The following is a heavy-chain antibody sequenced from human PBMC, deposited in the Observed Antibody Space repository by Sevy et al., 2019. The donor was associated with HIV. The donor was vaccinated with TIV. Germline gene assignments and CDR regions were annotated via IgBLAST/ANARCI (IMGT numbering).Heavy chain of an antibody. CDR1: GYTFTSYG. CDR2: ISAYNGNT. J-gene: IGHJ4*02. V-gene: IGHV1-18*01. D-gene: IGHD2-15*01. CDR3: ARDDCSGGSCYSPLDY. Sequence: ASVKVSCKASGYTFTSYGISWVRQAPGQGLEWMGWISAYNGNTNYAQKLQGTVTMTTDTSTSTAYMELRSLRSDDTAVYYCARDDCSGGSCYSPLDYWGQGTLVTVSS.